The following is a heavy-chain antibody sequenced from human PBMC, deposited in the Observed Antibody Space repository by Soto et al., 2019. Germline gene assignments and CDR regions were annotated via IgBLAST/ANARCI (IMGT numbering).Heavy chain of an antibody. J-gene: IGHJ6*02. Sequence: PSETLSLTCTVSGGSISSYYWGWIRQPPGKGLEWIGSIYYSGSTYYNPSLKSRVTISVDTSKNQFSLKLSSVTAADTAVYYCARHISSSWYRYYYYGMDVWGQGTTVTVS. D-gene: IGHD6-13*01. CDR1: GGSISSYY. CDR2: IYYSGST. V-gene: IGHV4-39*01. CDR3: ARHISSSWYRYYYYGMDV.